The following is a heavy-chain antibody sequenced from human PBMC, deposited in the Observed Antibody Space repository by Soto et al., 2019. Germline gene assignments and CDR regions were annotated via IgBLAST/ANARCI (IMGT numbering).Heavy chain of an antibody. Sequence: ASVKVSCKASGYTFTSYDINWVRQATGQGLEWMGWMNPNSGNTGYAQKFQGRVTMTRNTSISTAYMELSSLRSEDTAVYYCARGWRQGKTYYYGSGSLGAFDIWGQGTMVTVSS. CDR2: MNPNSGNT. CDR1: GYTFTSYD. J-gene: IGHJ3*02. CDR3: ARGWRQGKTYYYGSGSLGAFDI. V-gene: IGHV1-8*01. D-gene: IGHD3-10*01.